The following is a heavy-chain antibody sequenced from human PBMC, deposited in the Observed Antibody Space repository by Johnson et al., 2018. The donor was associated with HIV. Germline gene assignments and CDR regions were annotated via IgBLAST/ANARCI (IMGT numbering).Heavy chain of an antibody. Sequence: QVQLVESGGGVVQPGSSLRLSCAASGFTFRQAPGKGLEWVAVISNDGSDKWYADSVQGRFTISRDNSKNKLYLQMNSLRAEDTAVYYCARQTLRAFDIWGQGTMVTVSS. CDR1: GFTF. V-gene: IGHV3-30*03. J-gene: IGHJ3*02. CDR3: ARQTLRAFDI. CDR2: ISNDGSDK.